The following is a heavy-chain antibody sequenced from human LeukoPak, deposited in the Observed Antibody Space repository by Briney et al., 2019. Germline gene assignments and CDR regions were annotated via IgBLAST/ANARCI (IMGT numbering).Heavy chain of an antibody. V-gene: IGHV3-30-3*01. CDR1: GFTFSSYA. J-gene: IGHJ4*02. D-gene: IGHD3-16*02. CDR2: ISYDGSNK. CDR3: AREKLGYPFDY. Sequence: GRSLRLSCAASGFTFSSYAMHWVRQAPGKGLEWVAVISYDGSNKYYADSVKGRFTISRDNSKNTLYLQMNSLRAEDTAVYYCAREKLGYPFDYWGQGTLVTVSS.